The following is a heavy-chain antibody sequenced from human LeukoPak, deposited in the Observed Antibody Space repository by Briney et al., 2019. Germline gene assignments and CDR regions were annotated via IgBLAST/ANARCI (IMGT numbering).Heavy chain of an antibody. CDR1: GFAFSSYW. D-gene: IGHD4-17*01. J-gene: IGHJ4*02. CDR2: INSDGSST. CDR3: ARGRIMTTVTGRLDF. V-gene: IGHV3-74*01. Sequence: PGGSLRLSCAASGFAFSSYWMHWVCQAPGKGLVWVSRINSDGSSTSYADSVKGRFTISRDNAKNSLYLQMNSLRAEDTALYYCARGRIMTTVTGRLDFWGQGNLVTVSS.